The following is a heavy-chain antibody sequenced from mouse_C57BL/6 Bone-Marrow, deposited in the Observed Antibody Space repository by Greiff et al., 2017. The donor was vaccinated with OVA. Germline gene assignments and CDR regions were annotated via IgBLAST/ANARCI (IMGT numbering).Heavy chain of an antibody. D-gene: IGHD1-1*01. CDR1: GYTFTSYW. CDR2: IDPSDSYT. CDR3: AREVITTVVDY. J-gene: IGHJ2*01. V-gene: IGHV1-50*01. Sequence: QVQLQQPGAELVKPGASVKLSCKASGYTFTSYWMQWVKQRPGQGLEWIGEIDPSDSYTNYNQKFKGKATLTVDTSSSTAYMQLSSLTSEDSAVYYCAREVITTVVDYWGQGTTLTVSS.